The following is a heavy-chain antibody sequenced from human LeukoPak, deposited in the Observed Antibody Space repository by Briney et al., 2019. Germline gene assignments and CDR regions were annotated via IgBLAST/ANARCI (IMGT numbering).Heavy chain of an antibody. CDR1: GGSISSGSYY. V-gene: IGHV4-61*02. J-gene: IGHJ4*02. CDR3: ARDPVVRGAMGY. D-gene: IGHD3-10*01. CDR2: IYTSGST. Sequence: SQTLSLTCTVSGGSISSGSYYWSWIRQPAGKGLEWIGRIYTSGSTNYNPSLKSRVTISVDTSKNQFSLKLSSVTAADTAVYYCARDPVVRGAMGYWGQGTLVTVSS.